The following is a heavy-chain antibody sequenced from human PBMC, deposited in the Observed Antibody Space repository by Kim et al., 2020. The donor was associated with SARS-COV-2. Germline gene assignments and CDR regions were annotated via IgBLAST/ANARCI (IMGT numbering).Heavy chain of an antibody. J-gene: IGHJ3*02. CDR1: GYSLTSYW. Sequence: GESLKISCKGSGYSLTSYWIGWVRQMPGKGLEGMGIIYPGDSDTRYSPYFQGQVTISADKSISTAYLQWSSLKASDTAMFYRAGPRRLREKSDAFDIWGQGKMVTVSS. CDR3: AGPRRLREKSDAFDI. D-gene: IGHD4-17*01. CDR2: IYPGDSDT. V-gene: IGHV5-51*01.